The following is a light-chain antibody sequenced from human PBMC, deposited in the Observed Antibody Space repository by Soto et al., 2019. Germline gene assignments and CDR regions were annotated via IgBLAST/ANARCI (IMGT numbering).Light chain of an antibody. Sequence: EVVMTQSPATLSVSPGEGATLSCRASQSVSSNLAWYQQKPGQAPRLLIYGASTRATGIPARFSGGGSGTDFTLTISSLQSEEVAVYYCQQYDNWPMYTFGQGTRVDIK. J-gene: IGKJ2*01. CDR1: QSVSSN. V-gene: IGKV3-15*01. CDR3: QQYDNWPMYT. CDR2: GAS.